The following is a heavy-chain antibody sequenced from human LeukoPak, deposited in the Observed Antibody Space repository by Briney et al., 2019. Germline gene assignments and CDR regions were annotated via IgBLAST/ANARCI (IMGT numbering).Heavy chain of an antibody. CDR3: AREGDGFDWFVDN. J-gene: IGHJ4*02. V-gene: IGHV4-4*08. CDR1: GGSISSYY. Sequence: SETLSLTCTVSGGSISSYYWNWIRQPPGKGLEWIGYIYSSESTNYNPSLKSRVTISVDTSKNQFSLRLTSVTAADTAVYFCAREGDGFDWFVDNWGQGTLVTVSS. CDR2: IYSSEST. D-gene: IGHD3-9*01.